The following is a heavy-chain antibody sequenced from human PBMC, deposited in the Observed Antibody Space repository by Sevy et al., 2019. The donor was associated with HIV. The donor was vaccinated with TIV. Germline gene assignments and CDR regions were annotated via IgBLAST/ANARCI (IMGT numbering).Heavy chain of an antibody. CDR1: GFTVSSNY. D-gene: IGHD3-10*01. CDR3: ATHGLLWFGELSDAFDI. Sequence: GGSLRLSCAASGFTVSSNYMSWVRQAPGKGLEWVSVIYSGGSTYYADSVKGRFTISRDNSNNTLYLQMNSLRAEDTAVYYCATHGLLWFGELSDAFDIWGQGTMVTVSS. J-gene: IGHJ3*02. CDR2: IYSGGST. V-gene: IGHV3-53*01.